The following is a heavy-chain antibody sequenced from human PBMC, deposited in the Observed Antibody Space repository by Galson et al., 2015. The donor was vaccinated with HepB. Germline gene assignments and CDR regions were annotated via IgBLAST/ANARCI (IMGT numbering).Heavy chain of an antibody. D-gene: IGHD5-12*01. CDR2: IIPILGIA. Sequence: SVKVSCKASGGTFSNYTISWVRLAPGQGLEWMGRIIPILGIANYAQKFQGRVTITADKSTSTAYMEMSSLRSEDTAVYYCAAPREGSPSYDLGYFHHWGQGTLVSVAS. V-gene: IGHV1-69*02. J-gene: IGHJ1*01. CDR1: GGTFSNYT. CDR3: AAPREGSPSYDLGYFHH.